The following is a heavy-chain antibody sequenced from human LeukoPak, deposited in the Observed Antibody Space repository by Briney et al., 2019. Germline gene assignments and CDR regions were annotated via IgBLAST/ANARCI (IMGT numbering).Heavy chain of an antibody. J-gene: IGHJ4*02. D-gene: IGHD3-22*01. CDR2: INPNSGGT. Sequence: WASVKVSCKASGYTFTGYYMHWVRQAPGQGLEWMGWINPNSGGTNYAQKLQGRVTMTTDTTTSTAYMELRSLRSDDTAVYYCARHTVADPMIVVVFDYWGRGTLVTVSS. CDR1: GYTFTGYY. V-gene: IGHV1-2*02. CDR3: ARHTVADPMIVVVFDY.